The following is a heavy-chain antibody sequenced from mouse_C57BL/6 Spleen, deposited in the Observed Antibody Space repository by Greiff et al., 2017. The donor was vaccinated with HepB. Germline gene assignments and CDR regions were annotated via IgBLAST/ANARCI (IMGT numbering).Heavy chain of an antibody. Sequence: EVKLQESGPGMVKPSQSLSLTCTVTGYSITSGYDWHWIRHFPGNKLEWMGYISYSGSTNYNPSLKSRISITHDTSKNHFFLKLNSVTTEDTATYYCARGTRGYYFDYWGQGTTLTVSS. CDR1: GYSITSGYD. V-gene: IGHV3-1*01. J-gene: IGHJ2*01. CDR2: ISYSGST. CDR3: ARGTRGYYFDY.